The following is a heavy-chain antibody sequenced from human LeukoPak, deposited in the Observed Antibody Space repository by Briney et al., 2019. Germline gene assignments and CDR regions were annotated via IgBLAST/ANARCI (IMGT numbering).Heavy chain of an antibody. Sequence: PGGSLRLSCAASGFTFDDYAMHWVRHAPGKGLEWVSGISWNSGSIGYADSVKGRFTISRDNAKNSLYLQMNSLRAEDTALYYCAKDLAGGAFDYWGQGTLVTVSS. CDR2: ISWNSGSI. D-gene: IGHD3-10*01. CDR1: GFTFDDYA. J-gene: IGHJ4*02. V-gene: IGHV3-9*01. CDR3: AKDLAGGAFDY.